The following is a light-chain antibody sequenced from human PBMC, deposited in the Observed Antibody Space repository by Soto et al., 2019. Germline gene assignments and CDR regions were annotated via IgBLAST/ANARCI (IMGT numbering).Light chain of an antibody. CDR3: QQTNSFSHA. CDR1: QGISNW. CDR2: AAS. J-gene: IGKJ2*01. V-gene: IGKV1-12*01. Sequence: DIQMTQSPSSVSASVGDRVTITCRASQGISNWLAWYQQKPGTAPKLLIYAASTLHSGAPSRFRGSGSGTDFTLTISSLQPEDCGTYYCQQTNSFSHAFGQGTRLEIK.